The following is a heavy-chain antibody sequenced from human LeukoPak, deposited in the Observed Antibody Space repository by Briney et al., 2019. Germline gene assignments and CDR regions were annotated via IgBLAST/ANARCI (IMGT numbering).Heavy chain of an antibody. D-gene: IGHD1-14*01. J-gene: IGHJ4*02. CDR1: GYTFTSYY. CDR2: INPSGGST. Sequence: ASVKVSCKASGYTFTSYYIHWVRQAPGQGLEWMGIINPSGGSTSYAQKFQGRVTMTRDTSISTAYMELSGLRSDDTAVYYCARVPLTAKGFDYWGQGTLVTVSS. CDR3: ARVPLTAKGFDY. V-gene: IGHV1-46*01.